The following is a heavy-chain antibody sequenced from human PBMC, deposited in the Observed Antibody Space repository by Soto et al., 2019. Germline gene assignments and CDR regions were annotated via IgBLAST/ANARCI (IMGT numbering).Heavy chain of an antibody. CDR2: VSYDGSNK. J-gene: IGHJ3*02. CDR3: ARAQYTGSYFDACDI. V-gene: IGHV3-30*03. D-gene: IGHD1-26*01. Sequence: PGGSLRLSCAASGFTFSNYGMHWVRQAPGKGLEWVAFVSYDGSNKYYADPVKGRFTISRDNSKNTLYLQMNSLRVEDTAVYYCARAQYTGSYFDACDIWGQGTMVTVSS. CDR1: GFTFSNYG.